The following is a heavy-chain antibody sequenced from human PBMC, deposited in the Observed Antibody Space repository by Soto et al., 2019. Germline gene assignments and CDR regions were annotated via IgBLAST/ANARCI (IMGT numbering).Heavy chain of an antibody. V-gene: IGHV1-18*01. CDR1: GYTFTSYG. D-gene: IGHD4-17*01. Sequence: ASVKVSCKASGYTFTSYGISWVRQAPGQGLEWMGWISAYNGNTNYAQKLQGRVTMTTDTSTSTAYMELRSLRSDDTAVYYCARVGWMTTVTTDWFDPWGQGTLVTVSS. CDR2: ISAYNGNT. CDR3: ARVGWMTTVTTDWFDP. J-gene: IGHJ5*02.